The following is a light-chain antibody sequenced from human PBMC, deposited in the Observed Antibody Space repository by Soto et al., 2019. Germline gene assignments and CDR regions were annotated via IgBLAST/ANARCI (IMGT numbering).Light chain of an antibody. Sequence: DTQMTQSPSTLSASVGDRVTITCRASQSINDWLAWYQQKPGKAPKLLIFKASSLESEVPPRFSGSGSGTEFTLTIGSLQHDDFATYYCQQYNTDPSFGQGTKVEIK. CDR2: KAS. J-gene: IGKJ1*01. CDR3: QQYNTDPS. CDR1: QSINDW. V-gene: IGKV1-5*03.